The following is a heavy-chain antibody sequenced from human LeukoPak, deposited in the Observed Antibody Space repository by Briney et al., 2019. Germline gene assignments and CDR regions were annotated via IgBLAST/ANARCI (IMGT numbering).Heavy chain of an antibody. D-gene: IGHD3-3*01. CDR2: IYYSGST. Sequence: PQTLSLTCTVSGGSISSGGYYWSWIRQHPGKGLEWIGYIYYSGSTYYNPSLKSRVTISVDTSKNQFSLKLSSVTAADTAVYYCARSRYYDFWSGPRGFDYWGQGTLVTVSS. V-gene: IGHV4-31*03. J-gene: IGHJ4*02. CDR3: ARSRYYDFWSGPRGFDY. CDR1: GGSISSGGYY.